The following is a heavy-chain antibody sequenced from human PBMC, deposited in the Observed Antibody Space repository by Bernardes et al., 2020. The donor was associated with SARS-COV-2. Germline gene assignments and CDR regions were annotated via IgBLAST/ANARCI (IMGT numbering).Heavy chain of an antibody. CDR1: GGSISAYY. J-gene: IGHJ4*02. V-gene: IGHV4-59*01. Sequence: LSLTCTVSGGSISAYYWSWFRQPPGKGLEWIGYLYYTGSTNYNPSLQSRVTISVDTSKNQFSLKLSSVTAADTAVYYCARGFDYWGQGILVTVSS. CDR2: LYYTGST. CDR3: ARGFDY.